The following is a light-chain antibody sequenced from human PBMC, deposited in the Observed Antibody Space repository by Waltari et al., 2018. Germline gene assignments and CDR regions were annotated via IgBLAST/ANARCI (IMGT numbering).Light chain of an antibody. CDR1: QSVNWY. V-gene: IGKV3-11*01. Sequence: IVLTQSPATLSLSPGERATLSCRASQSVNWYLAWYQQRPGQAPRLLIYDTSNRATGIPARCSGSGSETDFTLTISSLEPDDSAVYYCQQRRNWPLTFGGGTKVEIK. CDR3: QQRRNWPLT. J-gene: IGKJ4*01. CDR2: DTS.